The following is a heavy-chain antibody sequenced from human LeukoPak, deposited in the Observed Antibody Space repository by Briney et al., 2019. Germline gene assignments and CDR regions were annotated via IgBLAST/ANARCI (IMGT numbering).Heavy chain of an antibody. J-gene: IGHJ5*02. CDR1: GDSLSSYY. V-gene: IGHV4-4*07. Sequence: SETLSLTCTVSGDSLSSYYLSWIREPAGEGVVWIGRIYTSGSTNYNPSLKRGLTMSVDTSKNQFSLNLSSVTAADTAVYYCARRSSMMRGWFDPWGQGTLVTVSS. CDR3: ARRSSMMRGWFDP. CDR2: IYTSGST. D-gene: IGHD3-10*01.